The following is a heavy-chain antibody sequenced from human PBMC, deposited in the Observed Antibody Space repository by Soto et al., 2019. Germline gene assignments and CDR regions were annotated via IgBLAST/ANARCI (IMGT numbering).Heavy chain of an antibody. V-gene: IGHV4-59*13. CDR2: FSHSGST. CDR3: ARAGCSRTSCYTGWLDP. Sequence: SETLSLTCTVSGDSISSYYWSWFRQPPGKGLEWIEYFSHSGSTNYSPSLKSRVTISVDTSRNQFSLKLSSVTAADTAVDYCARAGCSRTSCYTGWLDPWGQGTLVTVSS. J-gene: IGHJ5*02. D-gene: IGHD2-2*02. CDR1: GDSISSYY.